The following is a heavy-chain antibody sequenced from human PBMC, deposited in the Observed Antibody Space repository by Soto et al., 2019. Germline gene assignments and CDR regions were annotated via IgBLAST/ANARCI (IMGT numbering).Heavy chain of an antibody. Sequence: EMHLVDSGGGLVKPGGSLRLSCAASGFTFSHAWLRWVRQAPGKGLVWVGRIKSKADGETKDYGAPVRGRFTISRDDSQDILYLHMNSLRIEDTAVYYCCVIKRRDQYSTSGYWFDPWGPGTLVTVSS. CDR3: CVIKRRDQYSTSGYWFDP. J-gene: IGHJ5*02. V-gene: IGHV3-15*01. D-gene: IGHD4-4*01. CDR2: IKSKADGETK. CDR1: GFTFSHAW.